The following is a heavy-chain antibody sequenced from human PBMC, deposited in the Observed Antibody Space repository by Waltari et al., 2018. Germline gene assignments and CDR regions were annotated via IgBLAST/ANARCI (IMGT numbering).Heavy chain of an antibody. CDR3: ARQWGGGYSYGHRYYFDY. D-gene: IGHD5-18*01. Sequence: QLQLQESGPGLVKPSETLSLTCTVSGCSISSRSYYWGWLRQPPGQGLEWIGTIYYSGRTYYNPSLKSRVTISVDTSKNQFSLKLRSVTAADTAVYYCARQWGGGYSYGHRYYFDYWGQGTLVTVSS. CDR2: IYYSGRT. V-gene: IGHV4-39*01. J-gene: IGHJ4*02. CDR1: GCSISSRSYY.